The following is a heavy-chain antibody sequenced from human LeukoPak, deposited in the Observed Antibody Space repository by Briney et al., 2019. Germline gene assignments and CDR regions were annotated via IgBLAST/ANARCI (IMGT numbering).Heavy chain of an antibody. V-gene: IGHV1-69*13. D-gene: IGHD4-23*01. J-gene: IGHJ4*02. CDR2: IIPIFCTA. CDR3: ARDLYGGNLVFDY. CDR1: GGTFSSYA. Sequence: ASVKVSCKASGGTFSSYAISWVRQAPGQGLEWMGGIIPIFCTANYAQKFQGRVTITADESTSTAYMELSSLRSEDTAVYYCARDLYGGNLVFDYWGQGTLVTVSS.